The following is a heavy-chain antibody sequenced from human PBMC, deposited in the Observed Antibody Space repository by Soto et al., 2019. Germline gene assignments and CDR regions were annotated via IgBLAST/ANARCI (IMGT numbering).Heavy chain of an antibody. CDR2: IYHTGST. CDR1: RASITNAKW. Sequence: QVQLLESGPGLVKPSGTLSLTCAVSRASITNAKWWSWVRQAPGKGLEWIGEIYHTGSTSYNPSLTSRVTISVDKSNNQFRLKLRPVTAADTAVYYCATYEFWSGLFDYWGQGILVTVSP. D-gene: IGHD3-3*01. V-gene: IGHV4-4*02. CDR3: ATYEFWSGLFDY. J-gene: IGHJ4*02.